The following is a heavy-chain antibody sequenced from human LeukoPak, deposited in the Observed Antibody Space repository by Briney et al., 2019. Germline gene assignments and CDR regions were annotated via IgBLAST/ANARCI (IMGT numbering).Heavy chain of an antibody. Sequence: GSLRLSCAVSGFPFRSYAMNWVRQAPGQGLEWVAAITADGGSTHYTTSVKGRFIISRDTPKNTLSLQMNNLRAEDTAVYFCARVWLRDYMDVWGEGTTVSVSS. D-gene: IGHD5-12*01. J-gene: IGHJ6*03. CDR2: ITADGGST. V-gene: IGHV3-23*01. CDR1: GFPFRSYA. CDR3: ARVWLRDYMDV.